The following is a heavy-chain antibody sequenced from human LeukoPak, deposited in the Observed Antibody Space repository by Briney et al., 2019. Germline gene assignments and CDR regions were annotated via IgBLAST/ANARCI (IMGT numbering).Heavy chain of an antibody. CDR1: GFTCSSYG. V-gene: IGHV3-30*18. Sequence: GRSLRLSCAASGFTCSSYGMHWVRQGPGKGLEWVAVISYDGSNKYYADSVKGRFTISRDNSKNTLYLQMNSLRAEDTAVYHCAKEWGAGTNLYYYYGMDVWGQGTTVTVSS. D-gene: IGHD1-1*01. CDR2: ISYDGSNK. J-gene: IGHJ6*02. CDR3: AKEWGAGTNLYYYYGMDV.